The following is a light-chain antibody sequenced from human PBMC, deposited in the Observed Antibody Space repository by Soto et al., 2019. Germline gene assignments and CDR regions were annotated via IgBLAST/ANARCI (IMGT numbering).Light chain of an antibody. CDR2: GAS. CDR3: QQYGSSLTWT. J-gene: IGKJ1*01. Sequence: EIVLTQSPGTLSLSPGETAALSCRASQSVSSYSLAWYQKKPGQAPRLLIYGASSRAAGIPDRFSGSGSGTDFTITISGLEHEDFAVYYCQQYGSSLTWTFGQGTKVDI. V-gene: IGKV3-20*01. CDR1: QSVSSYS.